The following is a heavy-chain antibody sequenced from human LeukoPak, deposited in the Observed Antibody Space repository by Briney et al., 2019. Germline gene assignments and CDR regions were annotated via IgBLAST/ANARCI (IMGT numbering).Heavy chain of an antibody. Sequence: SETLSLTCAVYGGSLSDYYRSWIRQPPGKGLEWIGEINDSGSTYYNPSLRSRATMSIDTSKNQFSLKLTSVTAADTAVYYCARAYYYYMDVWGKGTTVTVSS. CDR1: GGSLSDYY. CDR2: INDSGST. CDR3: ARAYYYYMDV. J-gene: IGHJ6*03. V-gene: IGHV4-34*01.